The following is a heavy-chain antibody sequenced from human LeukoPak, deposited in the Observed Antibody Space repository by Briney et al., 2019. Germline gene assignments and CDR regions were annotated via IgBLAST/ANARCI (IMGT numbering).Heavy chain of an antibody. CDR2: VSAYGDNT. CDR3: ARDCIGCHGFDY. D-gene: IGHD2-15*01. CDR1: GYTFTNYG. Sequence: ASVKDSCKTSGYTFTNYGITWVRQAPGQGLEWMGWVSAYGDNTNYVQKIQGRVTMNTDTSTSTAYMELRSLRSDDTAVYYCARDCIGCHGFDYWGQGTLVTVSS. V-gene: IGHV1-18*01. J-gene: IGHJ4*02.